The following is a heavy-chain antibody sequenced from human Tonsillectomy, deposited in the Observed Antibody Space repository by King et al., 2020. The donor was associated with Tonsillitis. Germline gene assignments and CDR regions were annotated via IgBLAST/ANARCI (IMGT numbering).Heavy chain of an antibody. CDR3: ARDHRTAWVISHYYYMDV. CDR1: GCIFSSYW. J-gene: IGHJ6*03. Sequence: VQLVESGGALVQPGGSLRLSCAASGCIFSSYWMSWVRQAPGKGLVWVASIKQDGTEKYYLDFLKGRFTISRDSANNSPFLQRNRLRAEDTAVYYCARDHRTAWVISHYYYMDVWGKGTTVTVSS. V-gene: IGHV3-7*04. D-gene: IGHD1/OR15-1a*01. CDR2: IKQDGTEK.